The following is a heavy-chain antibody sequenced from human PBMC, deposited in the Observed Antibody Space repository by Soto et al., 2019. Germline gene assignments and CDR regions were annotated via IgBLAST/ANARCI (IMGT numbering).Heavy chain of an antibody. D-gene: IGHD1-26*01. Sequence: SETLSLTCAVSGGSISSGGYSWSWIRQPPGKGLEWIGYIYHSGSTYYNPSLKSRVTISVDRSKNQFSLKLSSVTAADTAVYYCATPSVGAFDYWGQGTLVTVSS. CDR1: GGSISSGGYS. V-gene: IGHV4-30-2*01. CDR3: ATPSVGAFDY. J-gene: IGHJ4*02. CDR2: IYHSGST.